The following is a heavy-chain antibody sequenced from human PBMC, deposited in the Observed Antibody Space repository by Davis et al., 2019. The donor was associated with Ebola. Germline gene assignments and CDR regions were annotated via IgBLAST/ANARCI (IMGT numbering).Heavy chain of an antibody. D-gene: IGHD2-21*01. CDR2: INPNSGGT. V-gene: IGHV1-2*02. CDR1: GYTFTGYY. Sequence: ASVKVSCKASGYTFTGYYMHWVRQAPGQGLEWMGWINPNSGGTNYAQKFQGRVTMTRDTSISTAYMELSSLRSGDTAIYYCAMTPRRVIEVHYYYYYYMEVWGKGTLVTVSS. J-gene: IGHJ6*03. CDR3: AMTPRRVIEVHYYYYYYMEV.